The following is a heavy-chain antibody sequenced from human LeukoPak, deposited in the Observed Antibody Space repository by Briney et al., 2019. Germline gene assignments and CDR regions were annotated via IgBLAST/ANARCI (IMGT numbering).Heavy chain of an antibody. CDR3: ARDKSYYDILTGYYYYYGMDV. CDR2: ISAYNGNR. CDR1: GYTFTSYG. J-gene: IGHJ6*04. D-gene: IGHD3-9*01. Sequence: GASVKVSCKASGYTFTSYGYSWGRQPPGQGLEGMGGISAYNGNRNYAQKLQGRGTLTTEPSTSTDYMELRSLRSEDTDVYYCARDKSYYDILTGYYYYYGMDVWGKGTTVSVSS. V-gene: IGHV1-18*04.